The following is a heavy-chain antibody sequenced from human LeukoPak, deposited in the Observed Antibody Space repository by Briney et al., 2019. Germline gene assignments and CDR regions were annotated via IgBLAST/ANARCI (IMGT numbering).Heavy chain of an antibody. CDR2: IYHSGST. Sequence: PSETLSLTCTVSGSSISSGYYWGWIRQPPGKGLEWIGSIYHSGSTYYNPSLKSRVAISLDSSKNQFSLTLSSVTAADTAVYYCARDYSGYADHFDCWGQGTLVTVSS. J-gene: IGHJ4*02. D-gene: IGHD5-12*01. V-gene: IGHV4-38-2*02. CDR3: ARDYSGYADHFDC. CDR1: GSSISSGYY.